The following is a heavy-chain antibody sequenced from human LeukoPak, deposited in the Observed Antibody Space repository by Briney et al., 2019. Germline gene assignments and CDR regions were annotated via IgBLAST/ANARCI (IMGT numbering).Heavy chain of an antibody. J-gene: IGHJ4*02. D-gene: IGHD3-22*01. CDR2: TRNKANSYTT. Sequence: PGRSLRLSCAASGFTFSSYGMHWVRQAPGEGLEWVGRTRNKANSYTTEYAASVKGRFTISRDDSKNSLYLQMNSLKTEDTAVYYCARAYERPYYFDYWGQGTLVTVSS. CDR3: ARAYERPYYFDY. CDR1: GFTFSSYG. V-gene: IGHV3-72*01.